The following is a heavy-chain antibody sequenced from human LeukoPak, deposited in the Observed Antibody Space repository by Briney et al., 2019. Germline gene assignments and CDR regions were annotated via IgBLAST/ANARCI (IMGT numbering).Heavy chain of an antibody. CDR1: GGSFSGYY. Sequence: PSETLSLTCAVYGGSFSGYYWSWIRQPPGKGLEWIGEINHSGSTNYNPSLKSRVTISVDTSKNQFSLKLSSVTAADTAVYYCARARYCSGGSCYSRYYFDYWGRGTLVTVSS. CDR2: INHSGST. J-gene: IGHJ4*02. D-gene: IGHD2-15*01. CDR3: ARARYCSGGSCYSRYYFDY. V-gene: IGHV4-34*01.